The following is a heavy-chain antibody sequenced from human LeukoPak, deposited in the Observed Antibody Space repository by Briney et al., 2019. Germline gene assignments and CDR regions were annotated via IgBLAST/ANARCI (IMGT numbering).Heavy chain of an antibody. Sequence: GGSLRLSCAASEFTFSTFWMPWVRQAPGKGLEWVANIKADGSVKHYVDSVEGRFSISRDNARSSLYLQMNSLRAEDTAVYYCVSDSDYQRNSGGLYAHYDALDIWGHGTMVTVSS. D-gene: IGHD2-21*01. CDR2: IKADGSVK. CDR3: VSDSDYQRNSGGLYAHYDALDI. J-gene: IGHJ3*02. V-gene: IGHV3-7*01. CDR1: EFTFSTFW.